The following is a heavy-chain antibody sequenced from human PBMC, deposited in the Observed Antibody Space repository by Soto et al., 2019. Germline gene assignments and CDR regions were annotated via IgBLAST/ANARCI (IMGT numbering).Heavy chain of an antibody. D-gene: IGHD2-21*02. J-gene: IGHJ4*02. Sequence: SETLSLTCAISGGSSSSHSKSWVRQPPGKGLEWIGEIHHDGSTNYNPSLKSRVTISGDTSKNHFSLELSSVTAADTAVYYCATYDVGTIIQDYWGQGTLVTVS. CDR1: GGSSSSHS. CDR3: ATYDVGTIIQDY. CDR2: IHHDGST. V-gene: IGHV4-34*01.